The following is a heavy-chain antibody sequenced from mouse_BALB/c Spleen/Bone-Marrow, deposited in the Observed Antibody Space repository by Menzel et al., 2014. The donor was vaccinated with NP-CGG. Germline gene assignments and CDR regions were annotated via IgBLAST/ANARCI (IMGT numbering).Heavy chain of an antibody. CDR3: ARLTPDYAMDY. CDR1: GFTFSNYG. CDR2: ISSGGSYT. D-gene: IGHD1-3*01. Sequence: DVQLVESGGDLVKPGGSLKLSCAASGFTFSNYGMSWVRQTPDKRLEWVATISSGGSYTYFPDSVKGRFTISRDNAKNTLYLQMNSLKPEDAAMYYCARLTPDYAMDYWGQGTSVTVSS. V-gene: IGHV5-6*01. J-gene: IGHJ4*01.